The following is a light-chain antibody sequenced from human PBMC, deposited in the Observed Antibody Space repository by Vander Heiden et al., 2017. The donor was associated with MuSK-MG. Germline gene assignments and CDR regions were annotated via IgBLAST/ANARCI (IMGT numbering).Light chain of an antibody. Sequence: SQLTHSRSSLSASVGDRVTITCRASQSIRNYLNWYQQKPGKAPKLLIYTASSLQRGVPSRFSGSGSGTYFTLTISSLQPEDFATYYCQQSDSTPFTFGHGTTVDIK. CDR2: TAS. V-gene: IGKV1-39*01. CDR1: QSIRNY. CDR3: QQSDSTPFT. J-gene: IGKJ3*01.